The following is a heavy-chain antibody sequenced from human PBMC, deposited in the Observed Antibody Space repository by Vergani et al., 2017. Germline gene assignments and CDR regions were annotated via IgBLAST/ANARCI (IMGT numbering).Heavy chain of an antibody. J-gene: IGHJ4*02. Sequence: EVQLVESGGVVVQPGGSLRLSCAASGFTFDDYTMHWVRQAPGKGLEWVSLISWDGGSTYYADSVKGRFTISRDNSKNTLYLQMNSLRAEDTAVYYCARDAVSSGWLRYFDYWGQGTLVTVSS. V-gene: IGHV3-43*01. CDR2: ISWDGGST. D-gene: IGHD6-19*01. CDR1: GFTFDDYT. CDR3: ARDAVSSGWLRYFDY.